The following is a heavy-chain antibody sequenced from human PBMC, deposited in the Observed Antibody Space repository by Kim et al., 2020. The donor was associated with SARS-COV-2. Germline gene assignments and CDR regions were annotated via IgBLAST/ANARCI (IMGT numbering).Heavy chain of an antibody. V-gene: IGHV1-69*13. Sequence: SVKVSCKASGGTFSSYAISWVRQAPGQGLEWMGGIIPIFGTANYAQKFQGRVTITADESTSTAYMELSSLRSQDTAVYYCASVGYYDSSGYYRPIDYYYYYGMDAWGQGTTVTVSS. J-gene: IGHJ6*02. CDR2: IIPIFGTA. CDR3: ASVGYYDSSGYYRPIDYYYYYGMDA. D-gene: IGHD3-22*01. CDR1: GGTFSSYA.